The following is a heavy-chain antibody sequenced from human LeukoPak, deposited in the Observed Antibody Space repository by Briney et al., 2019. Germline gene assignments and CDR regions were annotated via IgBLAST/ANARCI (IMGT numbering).Heavy chain of an antibody. Sequence: PGGSLRLSCAASGFIFNIYSMNWVRQAPGKGLEWVSSISSSSSYIYYADSVKGRFTISRDNAKNSLYLQMNSLRAEDTAVYYCARELYYYDSSGHPEQELDYWGQGTLVTVSS. J-gene: IGHJ4*02. V-gene: IGHV3-21*01. CDR1: GFIFNIYS. CDR2: ISSSSSYI. D-gene: IGHD3-22*01. CDR3: ARELYYYDSSGHPEQELDY.